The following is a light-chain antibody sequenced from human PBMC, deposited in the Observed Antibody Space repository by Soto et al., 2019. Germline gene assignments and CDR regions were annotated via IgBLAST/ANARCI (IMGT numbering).Light chain of an antibody. CDR2: KAS. CDR1: QSSSPW. V-gene: IGKV1-5*03. CDR3: PNYKTYSRA. J-gene: IGKJ1*01. Sequence: DIQMTQSPSTLSASVGDRVTITCRASQSSSPWLAWYQQKPGKAPKLLIYKASSLESGVPSRFSVSESGTEFTLTIRSMKTDDFATYPFPNYKTYSRAFGQGTKVELK.